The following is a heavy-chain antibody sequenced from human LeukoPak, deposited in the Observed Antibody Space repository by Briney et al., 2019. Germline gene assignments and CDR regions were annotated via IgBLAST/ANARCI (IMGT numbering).Heavy chain of an antibody. J-gene: IGHJ4*02. Sequence: GGSLRLSCAASGFTFSSYAMHWGRQAPGKGLEWVAVISYDGSNKYYADSVKGRFTISRDNSKNTLYLQMNSLRAEDTAVYYCARGATVVTADYWGQGTLVTVSS. CDR3: ARGATVVTADY. CDR1: GFTFSSYA. D-gene: IGHD4-23*01. V-gene: IGHV3-30-3*01. CDR2: ISYDGSNK.